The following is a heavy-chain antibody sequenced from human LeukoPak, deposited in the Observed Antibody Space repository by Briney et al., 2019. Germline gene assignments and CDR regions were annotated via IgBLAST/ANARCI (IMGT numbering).Heavy chain of an antibody. CDR1: GFTFSSYA. CDR2: INSSSSYI. D-gene: IGHD3-3*01. CDR3: ARDPPDVLRFLDGGDY. Sequence: GGSLRLSCAASGFTFSSYAMSWVRQAPGKGLEWISSINSSSSYIYYADTVKGRFTISRDNAKNSLYLQMNSLRAEHTAVYYCARDPPDVLRFLDGGDYWGQGTLVTVSS. J-gene: IGHJ4*02. V-gene: IGHV3-21*01.